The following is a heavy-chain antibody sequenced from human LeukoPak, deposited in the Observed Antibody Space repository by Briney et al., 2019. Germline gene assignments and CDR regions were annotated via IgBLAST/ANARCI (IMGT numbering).Heavy chain of an antibody. D-gene: IGHD3-22*01. CDR2: INPSGGST. J-gene: IGHJ6*03. Sequence: ASVKVSCKASGYTFTSYYMHWVRQAPGQGLEWMGIINPSGGSTSYAQKFQGRVTMTRDMSTSTVYMELSSLRSEDTAVYYCARDPTSNYYDSSGFGTIYYYYMDVWGKGTTVTVSS. CDR3: ARDPTSNYYDSSGFGTIYYYYMDV. CDR1: GYTFTSYY. V-gene: IGHV1-46*01.